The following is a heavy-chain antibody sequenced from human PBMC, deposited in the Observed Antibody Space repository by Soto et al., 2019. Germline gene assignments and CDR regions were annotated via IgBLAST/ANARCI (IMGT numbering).Heavy chain of an antibody. D-gene: IGHD2-15*01. CDR2: RTSDGTKA. CDR3: ARAPRCSGCACYSLIDF. V-gene: IGHV3-30-3*01. CDR1: GFTFTSYA. J-gene: IGHJ4*02. Sequence: QVHLVESGGGVVQPGRSLRLSCAASGFTFTSYAMHWVRQAPGKGLEWVAVRTSDGTKAFYADSVKGRFTMSRDNSKNTVTLQMDSLRDDDTALYYCARAPRCSGCACYSLIDFWGQGTLVTVSS.